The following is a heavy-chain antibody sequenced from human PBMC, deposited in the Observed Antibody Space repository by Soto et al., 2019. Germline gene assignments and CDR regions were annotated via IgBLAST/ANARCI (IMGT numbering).Heavy chain of an antibody. Sequence: QVQLQESGSGLVKPSQTLSLTCAVSGGSISSGGYSWSWIRQPPGQGLEWIGYIYYSGSTYYNPSLKSRVTTSMDTSKKQFSLKLNSVTAADTAVYYSARGHDANNGWGQGTLVTVSS. CDR3: ARGHDANNG. CDR2: IYYSGST. J-gene: IGHJ4*02. CDR1: GGSISSGGYS. V-gene: IGHV4-30-2*01. D-gene: IGHD2-8*01.